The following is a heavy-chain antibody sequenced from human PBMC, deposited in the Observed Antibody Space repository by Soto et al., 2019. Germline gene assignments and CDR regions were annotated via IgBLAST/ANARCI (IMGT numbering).Heavy chain of an antibody. CDR2: ISYDGSNK. D-gene: IGHD2-2*01. CDR3: AKEYCISTSCYTTDAVDI. V-gene: IGHV3-30*18. Sequence: PGGSLRLSCAASGFTFRNYGMHWVRQGPGKRLEWVAFISYDGSNKYYADSVKGRLTISRDNSKNTLFLQMNSLRAEDTAVYFCAKEYCISTSCYTTDAVDIWSQGTMVTVSS. CDR1: GFTFRNYG. J-gene: IGHJ3*02.